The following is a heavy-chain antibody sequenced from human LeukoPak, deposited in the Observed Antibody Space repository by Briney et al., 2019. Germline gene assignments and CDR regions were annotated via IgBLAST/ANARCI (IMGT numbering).Heavy chain of an antibody. J-gene: IGHJ3*02. CDR3: AAGTYSSSSYAFDI. D-gene: IGHD6-6*01. CDR1: GFSFTSYW. V-gene: IGHV5-51*01. CDR2: IYPGDSDT. Sequence: GESLKISCKGSGFSFTSYWIGWVRQMPGKGLEWMGIIYPGDSDTRYSPSFQGQVTISADKSITTAYLQWSSLEASDTAMYYCAAGTYSSSSYAFDIWGQGTMVSVSS.